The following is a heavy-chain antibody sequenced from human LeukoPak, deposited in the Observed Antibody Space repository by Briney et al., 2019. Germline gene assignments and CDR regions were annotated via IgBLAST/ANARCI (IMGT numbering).Heavy chain of an antibody. CDR1: GGSISSFF. D-gene: IGHD3-10*01. Sequence: PSETLSLTCTVSGGSISSFFWSWIRQPAGKGLEWIGRIYTSGSTNYNPSLKSRVTMSVDTSKNQFSLKLSSVTAADTAVYYCASVRITMVRGANWNYFGYWGQGTLVTVSS. CDR2: IYTSGST. CDR3: ASVRITMVRGANWNYFGY. J-gene: IGHJ4*02. V-gene: IGHV4-4*07.